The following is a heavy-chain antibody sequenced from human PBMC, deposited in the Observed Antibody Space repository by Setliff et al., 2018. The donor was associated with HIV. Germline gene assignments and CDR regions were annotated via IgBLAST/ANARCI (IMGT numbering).Heavy chain of an antibody. CDR3: ARHPPYCSGGRCYRGRGYYFDY. CDR2: IYYSGST. V-gene: IGHV4-39*01. J-gene: IGHJ4*02. CDR1: GGSISSISYY. Sequence: AETLSLTCTVSGGSISSISYYWGWIRQPPGKGLEWLGGIYYSGSTYYNPSLKSRFTISVDTSKNQFSLKLNSVTAADTAMYYCARHPPYCSGGRCYRGRGYYFDYWGQGTLVTVSS. D-gene: IGHD2-15*01.